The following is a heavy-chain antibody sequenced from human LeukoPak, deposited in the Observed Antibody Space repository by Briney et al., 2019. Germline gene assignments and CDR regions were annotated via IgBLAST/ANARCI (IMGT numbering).Heavy chain of an antibody. V-gene: IGHV5-51*01. J-gene: IGHJ4*02. Sequence: YWSWIRQPPGKGLEWMGIIYPGDSDTRYSPSFQGQVTISADKSISTAYLQWSSLKASDTAMYYCARQDYWGQGTLVTVSS. CDR1: YW. CDR2: IYPGDSDT. CDR3: ARQDY.